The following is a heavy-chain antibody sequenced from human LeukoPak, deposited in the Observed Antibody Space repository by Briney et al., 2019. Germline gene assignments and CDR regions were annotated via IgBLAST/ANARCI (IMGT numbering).Heavy chain of an antibody. V-gene: IGHV4-34*01. J-gene: IGHJ5*02. CDR1: GESLNGHY. CDR3: AKNGQSGFSLDP. CDR2: SSDSGGT. Sequence: SETLSLTCAVYGESLNGHYWSWIRQPPGKGLEWIGESSDSGGTKFNPSLKSRVTISADTSKNQFSLKLSSVTAADTAVYHCAKNGQSGFSLDPWGQGTLVTVSS. D-gene: IGHD1-26*01.